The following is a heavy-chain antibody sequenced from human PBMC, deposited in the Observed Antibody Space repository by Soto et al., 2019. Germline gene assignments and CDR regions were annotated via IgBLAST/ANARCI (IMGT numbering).Heavy chain of an antibody. CDR3: AKAPTSIAIFGVFDS. V-gene: IGHV3-23*01. D-gene: IGHD3-3*01. Sequence: EVQMLESGGGLVQPGGSLRLSCAVSGFTFSSYAMSWVRQAPGKGLEWVSATSASGGSTYYADSVKGRFAISRDNSKNTVYLQMNSLRAEDTAVYYCAKAPTSIAIFGVFDSWGQGTLVTVAS. CDR2: TSASGGST. CDR1: GFTFSSYA. J-gene: IGHJ4*02.